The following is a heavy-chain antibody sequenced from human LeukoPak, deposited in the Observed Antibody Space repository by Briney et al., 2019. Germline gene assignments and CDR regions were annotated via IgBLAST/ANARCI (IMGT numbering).Heavy chain of an antibody. CDR2: IRDTGRRT. CDR3: ARHDSFIPY. CDR1: GFTFSDYA. V-gene: IGHV3-23*01. D-gene: IGHD2-21*01. J-gene: IGHJ4*02. Sequence: GGSLRLSCAASGFTFSDYAMSWVRQAAGKGLEWVSGIRDTGRRTYYADSVKGRFTISRDDSKKTVYLQMNTLRAEDTAIYFCARHDSFIPYWGQGTLVTVSS.